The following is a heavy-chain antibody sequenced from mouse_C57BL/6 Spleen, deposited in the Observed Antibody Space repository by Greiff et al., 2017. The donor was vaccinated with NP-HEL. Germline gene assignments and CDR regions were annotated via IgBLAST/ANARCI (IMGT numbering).Heavy chain of an antibody. CDR3: AREEYYYGSPFAY. D-gene: IGHD1-1*01. CDR1: GYAFSSYW. J-gene: IGHJ3*01. Sequence: QVQLKESGAELVKPGASVKISCKASGYAFSSYWMNWVKQRPGKGLEWIGQIYPGDGDTNYNGKFKGKATLTADKSSSTAYMQLSSLTSEDSAVYFCAREEYYYGSPFAYWGQGTLVTVSA. CDR2: IYPGDGDT. V-gene: IGHV1-80*01.